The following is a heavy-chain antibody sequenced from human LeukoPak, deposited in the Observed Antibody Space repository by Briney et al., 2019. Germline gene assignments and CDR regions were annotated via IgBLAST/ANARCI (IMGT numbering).Heavy chain of an antibody. CDR3: ARELNLLLWFGGLDF. Sequence: GASVKVSCKASGYTFSNFGMHWVRQAPGQSLEWMGCINVGNGDTKYSQKFQGRVAFTRDTSTSTAYMELSSLTSEDTAMYYCARELNLLLWFGGLDFWGQGTLVTVSS. CDR1: GYTFSNFG. V-gene: IGHV1-3*01. D-gene: IGHD3-10*01. CDR2: INVGNGDT. J-gene: IGHJ4*02.